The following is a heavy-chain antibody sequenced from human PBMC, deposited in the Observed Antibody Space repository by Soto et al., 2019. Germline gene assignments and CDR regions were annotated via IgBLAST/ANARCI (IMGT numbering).Heavy chain of an antibody. Sequence: ASVKVSCKSSDNTFTHYGINWVRQAPGQGLEWMGWISGYNGNTKYARKFQDRVTMTADTSTRTAFMEVRSLTSDDTGVYFCAATGGNYFGLDLSGQGTTVTVSS. CDR2: ISGYNGNT. CDR1: DNTFTHYG. V-gene: IGHV1-18*01. J-gene: IGHJ6*02. D-gene: IGHD2-8*02. CDR3: AATGGNYFGLDL.